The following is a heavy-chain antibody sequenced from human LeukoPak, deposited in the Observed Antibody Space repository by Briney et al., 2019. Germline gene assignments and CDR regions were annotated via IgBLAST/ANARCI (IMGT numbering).Heavy chain of an antibody. D-gene: IGHD2-21*02. V-gene: IGHV3-23*01. CDR2: ISGSGGTT. J-gene: IGHJ4*02. Sequence: GGSLRLSCAASGFTFSSYAMSWVRQAPGKGLEWVSVISGSGGTTYYADSVKGRFTISRDNAKNSLYLQMNSLRAEDTAVYYCARGRSGGDADYWGQGTLVTVSS. CDR3: ARGRSGGDADY. CDR1: GFTFSSYA.